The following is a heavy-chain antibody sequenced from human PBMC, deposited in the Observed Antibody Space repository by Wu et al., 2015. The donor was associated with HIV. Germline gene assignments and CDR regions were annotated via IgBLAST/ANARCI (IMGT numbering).Heavy chain of an antibody. V-gene: IGHV1-69*05. J-gene: IGHJ6*02. CDR1: GGSLISYG. Sequence: QVRLVQSGAEVKKPGSSLKVSCKASGGSLISYGMSWVRQAPGQGLEWMGGIIPIFGTPNYAQKFQGRVTMTTDESTSTAYMELSSLRSEDTAVYYCARVPPFXPEXVATTRVVYGMDVWGQGTTVTVSS. D-gene: IGHD5-12*01. CDR3: ARVPPFXPEXVATTRVVYGMDV. CDR2: IIPIFGTP.